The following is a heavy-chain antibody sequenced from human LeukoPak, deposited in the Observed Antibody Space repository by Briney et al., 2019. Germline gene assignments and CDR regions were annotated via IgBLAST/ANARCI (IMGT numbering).Heavy chain of an antibody. CDR1: GYTFTCYY. D-gene: IGHD5-18*01. CDR2: INPNSGGT. CDR3: ARVSGVQLWLRSHFDF. V-gene: IGHV1-2*02. J-gene: IGHJ4*02. Sequence: ASVKVSCKASGYTFTCYYVHWVRQAPGQGLEWMGWINPNSGGTNYAQKFQGRVTMTRDTSISTAYMELSRLRSDDTAVYYCARVSGVQLWLRSHFDFWGQGTLVTVSS.